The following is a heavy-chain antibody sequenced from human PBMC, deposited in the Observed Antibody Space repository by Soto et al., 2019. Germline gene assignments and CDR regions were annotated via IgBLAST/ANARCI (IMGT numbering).Heavy chain of an antibody. Sequence: EVQLAESGGGLAQPGGSLRLSCAASGFTLSGYAMDWVRQAPGKGLEYVSGISSNGVGTHYANSVQGRFTISRDNSKNTVYLQMGSLRPEDTAVYYCARRARPDFYYMDVWGKGTTVTVSS. CDR2: ISSNGVGT. CDR1: GFTLSGYA. D-gene: IGHD6-6*01. V-gene: IGHV3-64*01. J-gene: IGHJ6*03. CDR3: ARRARPDFYYMDV.